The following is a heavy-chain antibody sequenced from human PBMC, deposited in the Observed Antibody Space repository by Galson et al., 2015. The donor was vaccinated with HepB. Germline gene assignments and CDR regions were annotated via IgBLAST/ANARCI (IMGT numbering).Heavy chain of an antibody. CDR1: GFTVSSNY. CDR3: AMSSEYSGYRPDY. D-gene: IGHD5-12*01. J-gene: IGHJ4*02. V-gene: IGHV3-53*01. Sequence: SLRLSCAASGFTVSSNYMSWVRQAPGKGLEWVSVIYSGGSTYYADSVKGRFTISRDNSKNTLYLQMNSLRAEDTVVYYCAMSSEYSGYRPDYWGQGTLVTVSS. CDR2: IYSGGST.